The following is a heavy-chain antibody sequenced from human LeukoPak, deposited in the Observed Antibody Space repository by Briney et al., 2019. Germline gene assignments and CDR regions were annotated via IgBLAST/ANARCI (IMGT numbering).Heavy chain of an antibody. CDR2: LYPGDSDT. CDR3: ARQGTTPLDY. V-gene: IGHV5-51*01. Sequence: EESLKISGKGSGYSFTSYWIGWVRQIPGKGLEWMGILYPGDSDTRYSPSFQGQVTISADKSISTAYLQWSSLKASDTAMYYCARQGTTPLDYWGQGTLVTVSS. J-gene: IGHJ4*02. D-gene: IGHD1-1*01. CDR1: GYSFTSYW.